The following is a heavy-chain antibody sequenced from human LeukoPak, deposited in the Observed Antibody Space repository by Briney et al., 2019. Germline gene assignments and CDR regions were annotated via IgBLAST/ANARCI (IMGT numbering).Heavy chain of an antibody. CDR2: ISGSGGST. D-gene: IGHD3-3*01. CDR3: AKEVLRFLEWLGHAFDI. V-gene: IGHV3-23*01. CDR1: GFTFSSYA. Sequence: GGSLRLSCAASGFTFSSYAMSWVRQAPGKGLEWVSAISGSGGSTYYADSVKGRFTISRDNSKNTLYLQMNSLRAEDTAVYYCAKEVLRFLEWLGHAFDIWGQGTMVTVSS. J-gene: IGHJ3*02.